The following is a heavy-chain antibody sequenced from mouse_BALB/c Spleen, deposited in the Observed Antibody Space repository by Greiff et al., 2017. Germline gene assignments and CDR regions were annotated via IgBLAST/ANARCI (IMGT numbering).Heavy chain of an antibody. D-gene: IGHD4-1*01. V-gene: IGHV2-9*02. Sequence: VLLVESGPGLVAPSQSLSITCTVSGFSLTSYGVHWVRQPPGKGLEWLGVIWAGGSTNYNSALMSRLSISKDNSKTQVFLKMNSLQTDDTAMYYCARTPGTWAMDDWGQGTSVTVSS. J-gene: IGHJ4*01. CDR2: IWAGGST. CDR1: GFSLTSYG. CDR3: ARTPGTWAMDD.